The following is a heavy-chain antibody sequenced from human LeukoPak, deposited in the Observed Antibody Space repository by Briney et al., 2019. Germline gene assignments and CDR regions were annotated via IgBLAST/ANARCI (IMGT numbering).Heavy chain of an antibody. Sequence: ASVKVSCKASGYTFTGYYMHWVRQAPGQGLEWMGGIIPIFGTANYAQKFQGRVTITADESTSTAYMELSSLRSEDTAVYYCAGTVLRFLEWLHRSRDYYYGMDVWGQGTTVTVSS. CDR1: GYTFTGYY. D-gene: IGHD3-3*01. CDR3: AGTVLRFLEWLHRSRDYYYGMDV. CDR2: IIPIFGTA. J-gene: IGHJ6*02. V-gene: IGHV1-69*13.